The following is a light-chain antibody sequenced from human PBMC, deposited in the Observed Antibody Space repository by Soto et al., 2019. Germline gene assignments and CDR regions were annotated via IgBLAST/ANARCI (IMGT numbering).Light chain of an antibody. V-gene: IGLV4-60*02. Sequence: QPVLTQSSSASASLGSSVKLTCTLSSGHSSYIIAWHQQQPGKAPRYLMKLEGSGSYNKGSGVPDRFSGSSSGADRYLTISNLQFEDEADYYCETCDSNTHVFGTGTQLTVL. CDR3: ETCDSNTHV. J-gene: IGLJ7*01. CDR2: LEGSGSY. CDR1: SGHSSYI.